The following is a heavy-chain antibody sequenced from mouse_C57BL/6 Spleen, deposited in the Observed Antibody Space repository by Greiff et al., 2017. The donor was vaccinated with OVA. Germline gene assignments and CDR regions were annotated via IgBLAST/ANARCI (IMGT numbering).Heavy chain of an antibody. J-gene: IGHJ3*01. V-gene: IGHV1-82*01. CDR3: ARGGRDYDGGAY. CDR1: GYAFSSSW. Sequence: QVHVKQSGPELVKPGASVKISCKASGYAFSSSWMNWVKQRPGKGLEWIGRIYPGDGDTNYNGKFKGKATLTADKSSSTAYMQLSSRTSDDSAVYCCARGGRDYDGGAYWGQGTLVTVSA. CDR2: IYPGDGDT. D-gene: IGHD2-4*01.